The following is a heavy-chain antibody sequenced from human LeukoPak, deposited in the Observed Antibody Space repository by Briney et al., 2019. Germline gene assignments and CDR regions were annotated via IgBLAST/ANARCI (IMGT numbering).Heavy chain of an antibody. J-gene: IGHJ4*02. CDR3: ARTSYNSGPTPGGY. CDR2: IYHSGST. V-gene: IGHV4-4*02. D-gene: IGHD1-14*01. Sequence: SGTLSLTCAVSGGSISSSNWWSWVRQPPGKGLEWIGEIYHSGSTNYNPSLESRVTISVDTSKKEFSLKLNSVTAADTAVYYCARTSYNSGPTPGGYWGRGTLVTVSS. CDR1: GGSISSSNW.